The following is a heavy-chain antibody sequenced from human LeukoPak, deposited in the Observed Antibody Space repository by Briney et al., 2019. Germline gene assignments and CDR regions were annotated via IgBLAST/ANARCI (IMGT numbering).Heavy chain of an antibody. CDR3: ARGRRYCSGGSCYSSFGISYY. V-gene: IGHV1-18*01. CDR2: ISAYNGNT. Sequence: ASVKVSCKASGYTFTSYGISWVRQAPGQGLEWMGWISAYNGNTNYAQKLQGRVTMTTDTSTSTAYMELRSLRSDDTAVYYCARGRRYCSGGSCYSSFGISYYWGQGTLVTVSS. CDR1: GYTFTSYG. D-gene: IGHD2-15*01. J-gene: IGHJ4*02.